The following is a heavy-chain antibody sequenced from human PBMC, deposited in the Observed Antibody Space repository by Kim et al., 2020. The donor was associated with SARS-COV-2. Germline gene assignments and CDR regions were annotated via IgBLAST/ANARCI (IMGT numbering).Heavy chain of an antibody. CDR3: ASVLEWYPNGYYYGMDV. V-gene: IGHV3-11*06. D-gene: IGHD3-3*01. Sequence: VKGRFTIARDNAKNSLYLQMNSLRAEDTAVYYGASVLEWYPNGYYYGMDVWGQGTTVTVSS. J-gene: IGHJ6*02.